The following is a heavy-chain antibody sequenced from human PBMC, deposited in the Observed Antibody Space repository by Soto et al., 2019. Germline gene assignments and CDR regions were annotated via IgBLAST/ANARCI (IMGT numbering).Heavy chain of an antibody. CDR1: GDSISSYY. Sequence: SETLSLTCTVSGDSISSYYWSWIRQPPGRGLEWIGYISYRGGTSYNPSLKRRVTISVDTSKNQFSLKLSSVTAADTAVYYCARHHDSWGQGTLVTVSS. J-gene: IGHJ4*02. CDR3: ARHHDS. V-gene: IGHV4-59*08. CDR2: ISYRGGT.